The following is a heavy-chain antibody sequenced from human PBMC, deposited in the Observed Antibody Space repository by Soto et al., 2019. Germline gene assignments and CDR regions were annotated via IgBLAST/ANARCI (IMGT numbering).Heavy chain of an antibody. CDR2: KSYDGSNK. J-gene: IGHJ4*02. Sequence: GGSLRLSCAASGFTFSSYGMHWVRQAPGKGLEWVAVKSYDGSNKYYADSVKGRFTISRDNSKNTLYLQMNSLRAEDTAVYYCAKDLVGATPREFGDYWGQGTLVTVSS. V-gene: IGHV3-30*18. CDR3: AKDLVGATPREFGDY. D-gene: IGHD1-26*01. CDR1: GFTFSSYG.